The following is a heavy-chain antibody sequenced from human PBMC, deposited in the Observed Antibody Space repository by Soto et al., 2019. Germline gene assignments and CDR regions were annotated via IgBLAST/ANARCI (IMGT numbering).Heavy chain of an antibody. CDR1: GYTFTSYG. CDR3: ARPYDSSGYDAFDI. D-gene: IGHD3-22*01. CDR2: INAYNGNT. V-gene: IGHV1-18*01. J-gene: IGHJ3*02. Sequence: ASVKVSCKASGYTFTSYGISWVRQAPGQGLEWMGWINAYNGNTDYAQKLQGRVTMTTDTSTSTAYMELRSLRSDDTAVYYCARPYDSSGYDAFDIWGQGTMVTVSS.